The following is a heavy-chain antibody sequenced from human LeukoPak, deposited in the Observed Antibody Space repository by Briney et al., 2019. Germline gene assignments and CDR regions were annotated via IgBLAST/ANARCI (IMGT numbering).Heavy chain of an antibody. V-gene: IGHV3-21*01. CDR1: GFTFSDYY. Sequence: GSLRLSCSASGFTFSDYYMNWVRQAPGKWLEWVSSISSRSTYIYYADSVKGRFTISRDNAKNSLFLQMNSLRAEDTAVYYCAGNWNLGGMDVWGRGTRSPSP. CDR3: AGNWNLGGMDV. CDR2: ISSRSTYI. D-gene: IGHD1-1*01. J-gene: IGHJ6*02.